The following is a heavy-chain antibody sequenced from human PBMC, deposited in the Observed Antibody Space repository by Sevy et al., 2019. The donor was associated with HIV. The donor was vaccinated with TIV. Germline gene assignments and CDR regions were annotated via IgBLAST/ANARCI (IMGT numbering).Heavy chain of an antibody. J-gene: IGHJ6*02. D-gene: IGHD3-10*01. CDR1: GGSISDINW. V-gene: IGHV4-4*02. CDR2: IYHNGST. Sequence: SETLSLTYAVSGGSISDINWWSWVRQAPGKGLEWIGEIYHNGSTNYNPSLKTRVTISVDKSNSQYSLKLTSVTAADSAVYYCARDLRYGSGSFGMDVWGQGTTVTVSS. CDR3: ARDLRYGSGSFGMDV.